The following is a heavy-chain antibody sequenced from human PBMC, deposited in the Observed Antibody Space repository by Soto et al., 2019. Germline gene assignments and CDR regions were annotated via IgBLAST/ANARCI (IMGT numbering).Heavy chain of an antibody. Sequence: GGSLRLSCEASEFSFDTYAFHWARQAPGKGLEWVSFISFDGRNTYYADSVKGRFTFSRDNSKNTVYLKWNSLRPEDTAVYFCARDHLYXTVFNCRRGYYVMVVGGQRSTVNVSS. J-gene: IGHJ6*02. CDR2: ISFDGRNT. CDR1: EFSFDTYA. V-gene: IGHV3-30*04. D-gene: IGHD1-26*01. CDR3: ARDHLYXTVFNCRRGYYVMVV.